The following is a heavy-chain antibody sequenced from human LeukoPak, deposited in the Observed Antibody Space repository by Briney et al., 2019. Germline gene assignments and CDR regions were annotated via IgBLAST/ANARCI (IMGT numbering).Heavy chain of an antibody. CDR3: AKDSYSDFWSGYHSFDY. Sequence: GSLRLSCAASGFTFSSYAMSWVRQAPGKGLEWVSAISGSGGSTYYADSMKGRFTISRDNSKNTLYLQMNSLRAEDTAVYYCAKDSYSDFWSGYHSFDYWGQGTLVTVSS. CDR2: ISGSGGST. V-gene: IGHV3-23*01. D-gene: IGHD3-3*01. CDR1: GFTFSSYA. J-gene: IGHJ4*02.